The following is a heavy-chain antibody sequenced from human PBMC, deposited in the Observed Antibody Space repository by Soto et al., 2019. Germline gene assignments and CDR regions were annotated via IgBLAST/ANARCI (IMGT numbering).Heavy chain of an antibody. CDR2: ISGSGGST. Sequence: EVQLLDSGGGLVQPGGSLRLSCAASGFTFRNYAMGWVRQAPGKGLEWVAEISGSGGSTYYVDSVKGRFTISRDNSKNMLHLQMNNLRAEDTALYYCAKDWGTVTLYFDYWGQGSLVIVSS. V-gene: IGHV3-23*01. CDR3: AKDWGTVTLYFDY. J-gene: IGHJ4*02. D-gene: IGHD4-17*01. CDR1: GFTFRNYA.